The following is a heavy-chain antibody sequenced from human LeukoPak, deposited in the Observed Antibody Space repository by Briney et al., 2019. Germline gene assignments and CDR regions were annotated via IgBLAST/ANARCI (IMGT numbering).Heavy chain of an antibody. CDR1: GFTFSSYE. V-gene: IGHV3-48*03. J-gene: IGHJ3*02. D-gene: IGHD3-22*01. CDR2: ISSSGSTI. Sequence: TGGSLRLSCAASGFTFSSYEMNWVRQAPGKGLEWVSYISSSGSTIYYADSVKGRFTISRDNAKNTLYLQMNSLRAEDTAVYYCASYYYDSSGAIWGQGTMVTVSS. CDR3: ASYYYDSSGAI.